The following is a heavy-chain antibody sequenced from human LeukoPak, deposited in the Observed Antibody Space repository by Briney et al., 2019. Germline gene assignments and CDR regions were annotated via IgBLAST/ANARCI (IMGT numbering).Heavy chain of an antibody. Sequence: GGSLRLSCAASGFTFNNAWMTWVRQAPGKGLEWVGRIKSKTDGGTTEYAAPVKGRFTISRDDSKNTLYLQMYNLKTEDTALYYCTNMAYYYDSSGYYWYYFDYRGQGTLVTVSS. J-gene: IGHJ4*02. D-gene: IGHD3-22*01. CDR2: IKSKTDGGTT. CDR1: GFTFNNAW. V-gene: IGHV3-15*01. CDR3: TNMAYYYDSSGYYWYYFDY.